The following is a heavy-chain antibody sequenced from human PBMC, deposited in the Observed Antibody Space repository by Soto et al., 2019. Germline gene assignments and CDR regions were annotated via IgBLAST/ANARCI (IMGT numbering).Heavy chain of an antibody. CDR3: AREWGCSSGWYGSCSY. J-gene: IGHJ4*02. V-gene: IGHV6-1*01. D-gene: IGHD6-19*01. Sequence: SQTLSLTCAISGDSVSSNRAAWNWIRQSPSRGLEWLGRTYYRSKWYNDYAVSVKSRITINPDTSKNQFSLQLNSVTPEDTAVYYCAREWGCSSGWYGSCSYCGQGTRVTVSS. CDR2: TYYRSKWYN. CDR1: GDSVSSNRAA.